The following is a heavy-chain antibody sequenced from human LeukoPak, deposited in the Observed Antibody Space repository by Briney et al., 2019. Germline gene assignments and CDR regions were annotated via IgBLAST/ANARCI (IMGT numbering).Heavy chain of an antibody. CDR2: IYPSDSDT. J-gene: IGHJ3*02. CDR1: GYSLTSYW. Sequence: GESLKISCKGSGYSLTSYWIGWVRQMPGKGLEWMGIIYPSDSDTRYSASFRGKVTISADKSLSTAYPQWSSLKASATSLLYCATHLWNWNDRLPAAFDIWGQGTMVTVSS. CDR3: ATHLWNWNDRLPAAFDI. D-gene: IGHD1-1*01. V-gene: IGHV5-51*01.